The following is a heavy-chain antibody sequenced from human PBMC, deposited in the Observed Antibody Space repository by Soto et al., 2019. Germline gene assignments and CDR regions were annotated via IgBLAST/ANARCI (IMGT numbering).Heavy chain of an antibody. V-gene: IGHV3-30*04. D-gene: IGHD3-16*01. CDR2: IAYAGKRE. CDR3: ARDVEYYVSNRGGMDV. J-gene: IGHJ6*02. CDR1: GFTFSHYP. Sequence: QVQLVESGGGVVQPGRSLRLSCVASGFTFSHYPMHWVRQAPGKGLEWVALIAYAGKREFYGDSVKGRFNISTDNSKNTLYLQMNIRTADDTAVYYCARDVEYYVSNRGGMDVGGQGTAVTVSS.